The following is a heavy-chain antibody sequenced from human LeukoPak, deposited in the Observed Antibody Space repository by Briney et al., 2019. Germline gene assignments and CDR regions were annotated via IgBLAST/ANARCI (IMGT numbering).Heavy chain of an antibody. CDR3: ARDRLTTVATFDAFDI. CDR1: GFTFSSYS. J-gene: IGHJ3*02. CDR2: ISSSSSYI. D-gene: IGHD4-17*01. Sequence: GGSLRLSCAASGFTFSSYSMNWARQAPGRGLEWVSSISSSSSYIYYADSVKGRFTISRDNAKNSLYLQMNSLRAEDTAVYYCARDRLTTVATFDAFDIWGQGTMVTVSS. V-gene: IGHV3-21*01.